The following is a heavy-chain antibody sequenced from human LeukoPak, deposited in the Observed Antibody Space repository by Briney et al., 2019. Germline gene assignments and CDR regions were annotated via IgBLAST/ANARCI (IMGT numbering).Heavy chain of an antibody. D-gene: IGHD3-10*01. CDR3: ARGPRIALIRGGQWYYYMDV. Sequence: ASVKVSCKASGYTFTIYYIHWVRQAPGQGLEWMGLINPSGGSTNYAQKFQGRVTMTRDTSTSTVYMELSSLRSEDTAVYYCARGPRIALIRGGQWYYYMDVWGKGTTVTISS. CDR1: GYTFTIYY. J-gene: IGHJ6*03. V-gene: IGHV1-46*01. CDR2: INPSGGST.